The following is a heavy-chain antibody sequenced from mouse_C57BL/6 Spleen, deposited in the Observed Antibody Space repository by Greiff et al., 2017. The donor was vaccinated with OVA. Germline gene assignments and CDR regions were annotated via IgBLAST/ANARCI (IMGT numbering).Heavy chain of an antibody. Sequence: EVKLMESGGGLVKPGGSPKLSCAASGFTFSDYGMHWVRQAPEKGLEWVAYISSGSSTIYYADTVKGRFTISRDNAKNTLFLQMTSLRSEDTAMYYCARESAMDYWGQGTSVTVSS. J-gene: IGHJ4*01. CDR3: ARESAMDY. CDR2: ISSGSSTI. V-gene: IGHV5-17*01. CDR1: GFTFSDYG.